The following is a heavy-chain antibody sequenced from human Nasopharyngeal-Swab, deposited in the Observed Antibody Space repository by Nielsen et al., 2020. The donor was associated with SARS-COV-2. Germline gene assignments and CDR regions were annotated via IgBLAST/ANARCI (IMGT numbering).Heavy chain of an antibody. Sequence: GESLKISCPASGFTFSNYAMTWVRQAPGKGLEWVSSIRVSGDTTYYADPVKGRFTISRDSSKNTLYLQMNSLRAEDTALYYCAKVKSGASYDAFDIWGQGTMVTVSS. D-gene: IGHD1-26*01. CDR3: AKVKSGASYDAFDI. CDR2: IRVSGDTT. V-gene: IGHV3-23*01. J-gene: IGHJ3*02. CDR1: GFTFSNYA.